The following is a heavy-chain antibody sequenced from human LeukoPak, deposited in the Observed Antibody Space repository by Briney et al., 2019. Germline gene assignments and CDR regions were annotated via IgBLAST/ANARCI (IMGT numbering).Heavy chain of an antibody. J-gene: IGHJ4*02. CDR1: GYSFTNYW. V-gene: IGHV5-51*01. Sequence: GESLKISCKASGYSFTNYWIGWVRLMPGKGLEWVAMINPDDTNIAYSPSFQGQVTISADRSISTAYLQWSSLKASDTAMYYCARPRRAERDEDFWGQGTLVTVSS. CDR2: INPDDTNI. CDR3: ARPRRAERDEDF. D-gene: IGHD1-1*01.